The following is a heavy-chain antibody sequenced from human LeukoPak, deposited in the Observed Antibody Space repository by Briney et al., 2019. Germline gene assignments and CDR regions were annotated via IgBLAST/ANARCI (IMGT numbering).Heavy chain of an antibody. J-gene: IGHJ4*02. CDR1: GFTFGSYA. D-gene: IGHD2-2*01. V-gene: IGHV3-23*01. CDR2: IRGSGSNT. CDR3: AKGGLGGCNAVFDY. Sequence: HPGGSLRLSCAASGFTFGSYAMTWVRQAPGKGLEWVSTIRGSGSNTYYADSVKGRYSISRDNSKNTLYLQMNSLRGEDTAVYHCAKGGLGGCNAVFDYWGQGTLVTVSS.